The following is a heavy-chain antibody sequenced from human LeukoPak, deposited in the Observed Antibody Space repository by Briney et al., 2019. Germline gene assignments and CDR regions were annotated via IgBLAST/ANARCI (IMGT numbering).Heavy chain of an antibody. Sequence: GGSLRLSCAASGFTFNNYWMSWVRQAPGKGLEWVANIKQDGSEKYYVDSVRGRFTIFRDNAKNSLYLQMNSLRGEDTAVYYCARVGQRGPLGAGKVWSGNYYFYYYMDVWGKGTTVTVSS. CDR3: ARVGQRGPLGAGKVWSGNYYFYYYMDV. J-gene: IGHJ6*03. CDR2: IKQDGSEK. V-gene: IGHV3-7*01. D-gene: IGHD3/OR15-3a*01. CDR1: GFTFNNYW.